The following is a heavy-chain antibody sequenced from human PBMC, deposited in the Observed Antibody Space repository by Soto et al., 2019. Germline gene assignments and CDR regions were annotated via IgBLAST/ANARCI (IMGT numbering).Heavy chain of an antibody. CDR1: GGTFSSYA. D-gene: IGHD3-22*01. Sequence: SVKVSCKASGGTFSSYAISWVRQAPGQGLEWMGGIIPIFGTANYAQKFQGRVTITADESTSTAYMELSSLRSEDTAVYYCARTASPTRITMIVVSLNGAFDIWG. J-gene: IGHJ3*02. CDR2: IIPIFGTA. CDR3: ARTASPTRITMIVVSLNGAFDI. V-gene: IGHV1-69*13.